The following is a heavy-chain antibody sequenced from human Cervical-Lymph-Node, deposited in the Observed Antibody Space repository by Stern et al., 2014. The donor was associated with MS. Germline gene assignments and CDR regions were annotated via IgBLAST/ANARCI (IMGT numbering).Heavy chain of an antibody. Sequence: VHLVESGAEVKKPGSSLTVSCKASGGTFNNFAISWVRQAPGQGHEWMSGIIPDFDSTNLAHKFRHRVTITADKSSNTVYMELSSLTSDDTAMCDCVRGLSGYDYWYFDLWGRGTLITVSS. CDR2: IIPDFDST. J-gene: IGHJ2*01. CDR1: GGTFNNFA. D-gene: IGHD5-12*01. CDR3: VRGLSGYDYWYFDL. V-gene: IGHV1-69*06.